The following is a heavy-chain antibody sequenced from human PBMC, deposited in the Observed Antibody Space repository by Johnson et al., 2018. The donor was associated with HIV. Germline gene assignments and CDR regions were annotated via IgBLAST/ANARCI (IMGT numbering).Heavy chain of an antibody. D-gene: IGHD1-7*01. J-gene: IGHJ3*02. Sequence: VQLVESGGGLVKPGGSLRLSCAASGFTFINAWMSWVRQAPGKGLEWVGRIYSKTDGGTTEYAAPVKGRFTISRDDSKNTLYLQMNSLKSEDTAVYYCTTDHVGRNYGGKYHIWGQGTMVTVSS. CDR1: GFTFINAW. CDR2: IYSKTDGGTT. CDR3: TTDHVGRNYGGKYHI. V-gene: IGHV3-15*01.